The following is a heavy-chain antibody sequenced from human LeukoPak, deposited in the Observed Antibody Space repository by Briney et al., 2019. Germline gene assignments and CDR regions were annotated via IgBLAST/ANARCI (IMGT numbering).Heavy chain of an antibody. J-gene: IGHJ4*02. D-gene: IGHD2-15*01. CDR3: VVGGSPGY. CDR1: GFTFSSYA. Sequence: GGSLRLSCVASGFTFSSYAMSWVRQGPGKGLVWVSRISTDGYTTDYADFVQGRFTASRDNTKNTWSLEMNSLRAEDTAVYYCVVGGSPGYWGQGTLVTVSS. CDR2: ISTDGYTT. V-gene: IGHV3-74*01.